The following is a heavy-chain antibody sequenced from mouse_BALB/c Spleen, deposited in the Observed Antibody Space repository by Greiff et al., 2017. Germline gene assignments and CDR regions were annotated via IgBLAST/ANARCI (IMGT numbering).Heavy chain of an antibody. J-gene: IGHJ2*01. D-gene: IGHD1-1*01. CDR3: ARGGYYYGSRNYFDY. V-gene: IGHV2-9*02. CDR1: GFSLTSYG. Sequence: QVQLQQSGPGLVAPSQSLSITCTVSGFSLTSYGVHWVRQPPGKGLEWLGVIWAGGSTNYNSALMSRLSISKDNSKSQVFLKMNSLQTDDTAMYYCARGGYYYGSRNYFDYWGQGTTLTVSS. CDR2: IWAGGST.